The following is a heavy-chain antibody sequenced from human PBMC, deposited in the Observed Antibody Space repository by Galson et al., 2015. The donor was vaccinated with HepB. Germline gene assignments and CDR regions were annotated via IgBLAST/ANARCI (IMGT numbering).Heavy chain of an antibody. CDR1: GFTVSSNY. CDR3: AKRPFEGSRAFDY. D-gene: IGHD2-15*01. J-gene: IGHJ4*02. V-gene: IGHV3-53*01. Sequence: SLRLSCAASGFTVSSNYMSWVRQAPGKGLEWVSVIYSGGSTYYADSVKGRFTISRDNSKNTLYLQMNSLRAEDTAVYYCAKRPFEGSRAFDYWGQGTLVTVSS. CDR2: IYSGGST.